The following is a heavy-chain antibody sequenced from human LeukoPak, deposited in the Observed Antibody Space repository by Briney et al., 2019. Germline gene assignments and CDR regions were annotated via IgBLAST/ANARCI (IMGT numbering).Heavy chain of an antibody. J-gene: IGHJ6*02. V-gene: IGHV3-30*18. CDR2: ISYDGTNK. CDR1: GFTFSSYG. D-gene: IGHD4-17*01. Sequence: SGGSLRLSCAASGFTFSSYGMHWVRQAPGKGLEWVAVISYDGTNKYYAESVKGRFTISRHNSKNTLYLQMNSLRAEDMAVYYCAKERDYPNYYYYYGMDVWGQGTTVTVSS. CDR3: AKERDYPNYYYYYGMDV.